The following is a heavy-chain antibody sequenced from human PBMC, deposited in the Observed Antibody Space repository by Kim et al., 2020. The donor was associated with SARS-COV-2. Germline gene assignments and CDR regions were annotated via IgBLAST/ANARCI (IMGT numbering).Heavy chain of an antibody. Sequence: SETLSLTCTVSGGSISSGSYYWSWIRQPAGKGLEWIGRIYTSGSTNYNPSLKSRVTISVDTSKNQFSLKLSSVTAADTAVYYCARGDSGSFLDWGQGTLVTVSS. CDR2: IYTSGST. D-gene: IGHD1-26*01. CDR3: ARGDSGSFLD. J-gene: IGHJ4*02. CDR1: GGSISSGSYY. V-gene: IGHV4-61*02.